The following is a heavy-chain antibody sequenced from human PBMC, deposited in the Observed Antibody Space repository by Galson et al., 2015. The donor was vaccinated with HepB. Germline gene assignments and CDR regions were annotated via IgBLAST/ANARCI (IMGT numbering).Heavy chain of an antibody. CDR1: GFTFSSYW. CDR2: INSDGSST. CDR3: ARPWLRNYYDTSGDDAFDI. J-gene: IGHJ3*02. D-gene: IGHD3-22*01. V-gene: IGHV3-74*01. Sequence: SLRLSCAASGFTFSSYWMHWVRQAPGKGLVWVSRINSDGSSTSYADSVKGRFTISRDNAKNSLYLQMNSLRAEDTAVYYCARPWLRNYYDTSGDDAFDIWGQGTMVTVSS.